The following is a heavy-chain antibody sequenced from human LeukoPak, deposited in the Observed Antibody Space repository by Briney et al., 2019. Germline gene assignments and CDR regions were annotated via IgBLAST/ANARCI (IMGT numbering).Heavy chain of an antibody. Sequence: KPSETLSLTCTVSGGSISSSSYYWGWIRQPPGKGLEWIGSIYYSGSTYYNPSLKSRVTISVDTSKNQFSLKLSSVTAADTAVYYCARQCLYCSSTSCYFFCGMDVWGQGTTVTVSS. D-gene: IGHD2-2*01. CDR1: GGSISSSSYY. CDR2: IYYSGST. V-gene: IGHV4-39*01. J-gene: IGHJ6*02. CDR3: ARQCLYCSSTSCYFFCGMDV.